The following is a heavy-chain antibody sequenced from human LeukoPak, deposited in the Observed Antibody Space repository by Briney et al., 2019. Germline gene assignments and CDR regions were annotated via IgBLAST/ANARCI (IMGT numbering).Heavy chain of an antibody. D-gene: IGHD3-22*01. CDR3: ARSYYDSSGYYDY. CDR2: IIPIFGTA. Sequence: SVKVSCKASGGTFSSYAISWVRQAPGQGLEWMGGIIPIFGTANYAQKFQGRVTITADESTSTAYMELSSLRPEDTAVYYCARSYYDSSGYYDYWGQGTLVTVSS. V-gene: IGHV1-69*13. J-gene: IGHJ4*02. CDR1: GGTFSSYA.